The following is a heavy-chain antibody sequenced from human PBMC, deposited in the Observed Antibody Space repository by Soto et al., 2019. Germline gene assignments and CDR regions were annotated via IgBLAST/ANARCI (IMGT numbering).Heavy chain of an antibody. CDR3: ARGNFGAARDGAYFDY. J-gene: IGHJ4*02. CDR1: GGTFSSYA. V-gene: IGHV1-69*01. CDR2: IIPIFGTA. D-gene: IGHD3-3*02. Sequence: QVQLVQSGAEVKKPGSSVKVSCKASGGTFSSYAISWVRQAPGQGLEWMGGIIPIFGTANYAQKFQGRVTITAGESTSTAYMELSSLRSEDTAVYYCARGNFGAARDGAYFDYWGQGTLVTVSS.